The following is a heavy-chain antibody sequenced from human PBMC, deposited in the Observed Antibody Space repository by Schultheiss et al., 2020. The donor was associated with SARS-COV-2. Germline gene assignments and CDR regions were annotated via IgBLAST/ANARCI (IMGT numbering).Heavy chain of an antibody. Sequence: GESLKISCAASGFTFSSYGMHWVRQAPGKGLEWVSYISSSGSTIYYADSVKGRFTISRDNSKNTLYLQMNSLRAEDTAVYYCARDPYGDYLTIDYWGQGTLVTVSS. CDR2: ISSSGSTI. D-gene: IGHD4-17*01. V-gene: IGHV3-48*01. CDR3: ARDPYGDYLTIDY. J-gene: IGHJ4*02. CDR1: GFTFSSYG.